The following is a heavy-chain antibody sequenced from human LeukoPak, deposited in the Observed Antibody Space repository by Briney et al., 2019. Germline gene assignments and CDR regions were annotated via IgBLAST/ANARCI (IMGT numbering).Heavy chain of an antibody. V-gene: IGHV3-23*01. Sequence: SGGSLRLSCATSGFTFSSYAMSWVRQAPGKGLEWVSVISGGGVDTDHADPVKGRFTVSRDKSKKTVYLQMISLRAEDTAIYYCAKHGGGTYSVLDSWGQGTLVTVSS. CDR3: AKHGGGTYSVLDS. CDR1: GFTFSSYA. CDR2: ISGGGVDT. J-gene: IGHJ4*02. D-gene: IGHD1-26*01.